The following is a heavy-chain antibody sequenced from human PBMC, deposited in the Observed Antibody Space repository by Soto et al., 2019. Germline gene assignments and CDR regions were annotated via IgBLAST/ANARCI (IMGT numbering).Heavy chain of an antibody. CDR2: ISYDGSNK. V-gene: IGHV3-30-3*01. CDR3: AREVLVLSDPDYYYYYGMDV. D-gene: IGHD2-8*02. J-gene: IGHJ6*01. Sequence: GGSLRLSCAASGFTFSSYAMHWVRQAPGKGLEWVAVISYDGSNKYYADSVKGRFTISRDNSKNTLYLQMNSLRAEDTAVYYCAREVLVLSDPDYYYYYGMDVWGRGTTDTVSS. CDR1: GFTFSSYA.